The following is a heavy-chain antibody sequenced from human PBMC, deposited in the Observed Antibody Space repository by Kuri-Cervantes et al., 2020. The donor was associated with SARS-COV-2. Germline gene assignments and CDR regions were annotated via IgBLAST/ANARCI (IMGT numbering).Heavy chain of an antibody. CDR2: IYYSGST. CDR3: ARLSPIGMVRGVAFDP. D-gene: IGHD3-10*01. CDR1: GGSISSYY. J-gene: IGHJ5*02. V-gene: IGHV4-59*01. Sequence: SETLSLTCTVSGGSISSYYWSWIRQPPGKGLEWIGYIYYSGSTNYNPSLKSRVTISVDTSRNQFSLKLNSATPADTAVYYCARLSPIGMVRGVAFDPWGQGTLVTVSS.